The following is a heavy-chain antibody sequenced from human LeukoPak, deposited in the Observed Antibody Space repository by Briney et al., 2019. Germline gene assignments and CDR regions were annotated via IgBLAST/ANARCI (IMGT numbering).Heavy chain of an antibody. CDR3: ARAVSLTIFGVAPAFDY. V-gene: IGHV4-30-4*08. CDR1: GGSISSGDYY. Sequence: PSQTLSLTCTVSGGSISSGDYYWSWIRQPPGKGLEWVGCIYYSGSTYYNPSLKSRVTISVDTSKNQFSLKLSSVTAADTAVYYCARAVSLTIFGVAPAFDYWGQGTLVTVSS. J-gene: IGHJ4*02. D-gene: IGHD3-3*01. CDR2: IYYSGST.